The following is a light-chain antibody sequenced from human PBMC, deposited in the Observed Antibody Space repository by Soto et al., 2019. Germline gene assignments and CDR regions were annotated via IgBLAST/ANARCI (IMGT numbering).Light chain of an antibody. CDR2: VAS. CDR3: QHYGSSPWT. V-gene: IGKV3-20*01. CDR1: QSVGGSY. J-gene: IGKJ1*01. Sequence: EIVLTQSPGTLSLSPGERATLSCRASQSVGGSYLAWFQQKPGQAPRLLIYVASTRATGVPDRFSGSGSATDFSLTINGPEPEDFAVYYCQHYGSSPWTFGQGTKVEIK.